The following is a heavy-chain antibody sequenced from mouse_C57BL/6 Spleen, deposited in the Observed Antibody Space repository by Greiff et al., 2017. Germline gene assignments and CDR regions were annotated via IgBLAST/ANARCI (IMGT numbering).Heavy chain of an antibody. CDR1: GYTFTSYW. D-gene: IGHD4-1*01. V-gene: IGHV1-61*01. CDR2: IYPSDSET. J-gene: IGHJ2*01. CDR3: AREGITGTYFDY. Sequence: QVQLQQPGAELVRPGSSVKLSCKASGYTFTSYWMDWVKQRPGQGLEWIGNIYPSDSETHYNQKFKDKATLTVDKSSSTAYMQLSSLTSEDSAVYYCAREGITGTYFDYWGQGTTLTASS.